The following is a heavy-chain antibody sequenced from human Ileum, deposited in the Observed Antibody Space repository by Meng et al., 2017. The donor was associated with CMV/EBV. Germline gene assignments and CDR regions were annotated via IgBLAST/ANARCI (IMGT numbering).Heavy chain of an antibody. CDR3: ARIAYGAHFDY. V-gene: IGHV1-3*01. CDR2: VNGANGNT. CDR1: GYNCTNDA. J-gene: IGHJ4*02. Sequence: SCKASGYNCTNDAMRWVRQAPGQGPGWMGWVNGANGNTKYSQKFQGRVTFTRDTSASTAYMDLTSLRSEDTALYYCARIAYGAHFDYWGRGTLVTVSS. D-gene: IGHD4-17*01.